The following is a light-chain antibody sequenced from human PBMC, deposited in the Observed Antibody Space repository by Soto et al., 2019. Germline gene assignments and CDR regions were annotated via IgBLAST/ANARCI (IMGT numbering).Light chain of an antibody. CDR2: GAS. CDR1: QSVTNNY. Sequence: EIVLTQSPGTLSLSPGERATLSCRASQSVTNNYLAWYQQKPGQAPRLLIDGASRRATAIPDRFSGSGSGTDLTLTISRLEPEDFAVFYCQQYGSSPITFGQGTRLEIK. J-gene: IGKJ5*01. V-gene: IGKV3-20*01. CDR3: QQYGSSPIT.